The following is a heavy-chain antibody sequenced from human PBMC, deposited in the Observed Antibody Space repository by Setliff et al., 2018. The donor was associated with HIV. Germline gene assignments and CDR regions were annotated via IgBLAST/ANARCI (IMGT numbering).Heavy chain of an antibody. CDR3: ARDVLKSNYLGYYYYLDV. CDR2: LHASGNT. Sequence: KTSDTLSLTCSVSGDSTSNSYWSWIRQPAGKGLEWIGRLHASGNTNYNPSLKSRVTMSIDTSKNQLSLRLTSVTAADTAVYYCARDVLKSNYLGYYYYLDVWGKGTTVTVSS. J-gene: IGHJ6*03. D-gene: IGHD3-9*01. CDR1: GDSTSNSY. V-gene: IGHV4-4*07.